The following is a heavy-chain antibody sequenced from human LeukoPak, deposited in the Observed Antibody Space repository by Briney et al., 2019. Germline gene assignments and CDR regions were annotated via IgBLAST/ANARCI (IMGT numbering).Heavy chain of an antibody. CDR2: INPNSGGT. CDR1: GYTFTGYY. V-gene: IGHV1-2*02. D-gene: IGHD5-12*01. CDR3: ARELREYYYYMDV. Sequence: ASVKVSCKASGYTFTGYYMHWVRQAPGQGLEWMGWINPNSGGTNYAQKFQGRVTMTRDTSISTACMELSRLRSDDTAVYYCARELREYYYYMDVWGKGTTVTVSS. J-gene: IGHJ6*03.